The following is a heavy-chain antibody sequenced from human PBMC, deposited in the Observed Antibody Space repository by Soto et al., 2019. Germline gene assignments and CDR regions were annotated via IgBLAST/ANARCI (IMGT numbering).Heavy chain of an antibody. CDR2: NYYSGST. CDR3: AKGIAAEYYYDGSGYSSDDY. Sequence: SETLSLTSTVSDGSIGGIRYCCGRNRTPTGKALERNGSNYYSGSTYYNPSHQSRVTISVDTSKIQFSLQPSSEPASDTAVHYCAKGIAAEYYYDGSGYSSDDYWGQGTSDTGSS. J-gene: IGHJ4*02. CDR1: DGSIGGIRYC. V-gene: IGHV4-39*01. D-gene: IGHD3-22*01.